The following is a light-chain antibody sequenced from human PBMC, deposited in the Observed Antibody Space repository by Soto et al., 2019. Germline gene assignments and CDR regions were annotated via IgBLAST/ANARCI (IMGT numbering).Light chain of an antibody. CDR3: QQYASSPRT. V-gene: IGKV3-20*01. Sequence: EIVLTQSPGTLSLSPGERATLSCRANQSVSSNYLAWYQQKPGQAPRLVIYAASSRAAGIPDRFSGSGSGTDFTLTISRLEPEDFVVYYCQQYASSPRTFGQGTKVEIK. CDR2: AAS. J-gene: IGKJ1*01. CDR1: QSVSSNY.